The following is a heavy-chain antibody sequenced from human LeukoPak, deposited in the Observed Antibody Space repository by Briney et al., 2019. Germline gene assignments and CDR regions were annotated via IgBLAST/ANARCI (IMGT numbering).Heavy chain of an antibody. V-gene: IGHV1-18*04. Sequence: GASVKVSCKASGYTFNGYYMHWVRQAPGQGLEWMGWISAYNGNTNYAQKLQGRVTMTTDTSTSTAYMELRSLRSDDTAVYYCARVPRRVVGGAFDIWGQGTMVTVSS. D-gene: IGHD1-26*01. CDR2: ISAYNGNT. CDR3: ARVPRRVVGGAFDI. CDR1: GYTFNGYY. J-gene: IGHJ3*02.